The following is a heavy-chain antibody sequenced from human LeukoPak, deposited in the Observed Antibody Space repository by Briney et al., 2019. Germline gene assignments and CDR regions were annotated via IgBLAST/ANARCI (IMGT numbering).Heavy chain of an antibody. CDR3: ARDRCSSRSCYLTITQKGCFDL. Sequence: PSETLSLTCTVSGGSISSYYWSWIRQPPGKGLEWIGYIYYSGSTNYNPSLKSRVTISLDTSKNQFSLKLSSVTAADTAVYYCARDRCSSRSCYLTITQKGCFDLWGRGTVVTVSS. J-gene: IGHJ2*01. CDR2: IYYSGST. CDR1: GGSISSYY. V-gene: IGHV4-59*01. D-gene: IGHD2-2*01.